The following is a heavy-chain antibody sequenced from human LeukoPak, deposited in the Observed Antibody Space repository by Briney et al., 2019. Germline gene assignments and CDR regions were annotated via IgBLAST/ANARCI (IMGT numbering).Heavy chain of an antibody. Sequence: GASVKVSCKASGYAFTTYDINWVRQATGQGPEWIGWMNPNSGNTGYTQNFQGRVTMTRNTSISTAYMELSSLKSEATAVYYCARGRGSGHKENWFDPWGLGTLVTVSS. CDR3: ARGRGSGHKENWFDP. V-gene: IGHV1-8*01. J-gene: IGHJ5*02. CDR2: MNPNSGNT. CDR1: GYAFTTYD. D-gene: IGHD6-19*01.